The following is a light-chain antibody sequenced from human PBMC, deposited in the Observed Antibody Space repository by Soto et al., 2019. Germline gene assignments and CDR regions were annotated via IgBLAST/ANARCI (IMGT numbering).Light chain of an antibody. CDR3: QQYNDLST. J-gene: IGKJ4*01. CDR1: QGVGGW. V-gene: IGKV1-12*01. CDR2: ATS. Sequence: IQMTQSPSSVSASVGDRVTMTCRASQGVGGWLAWYQQKPGKVPKLLIYATSSLHSGVPSRFSGSGSGTDFTLTISSLQADDFATYYCQQYNDLSTFGGGTKVDIK.